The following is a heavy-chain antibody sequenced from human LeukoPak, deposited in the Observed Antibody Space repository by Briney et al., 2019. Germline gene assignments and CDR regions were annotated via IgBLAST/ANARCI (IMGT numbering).Heavy chain of an antibody. Sequence: PGGSLRLSCAASGFTFSSYAMHWVRQAPGKGLEWVAVISYDGSNKYYADSVKGRFTISRDNSKNTLYLQMNSLRAGDTAVYYCARETGTTGTPSDYFDYWGQGTLVTVSS. V-gene: IGHV3-30-3*01. CDR1: GFTFSSYA. CDR2: ISYDGSNK. J-gene: IGHJ4*02. D-gene: IGHD1-1*01. CDR3: ARETGTTGTPSDYFDY.